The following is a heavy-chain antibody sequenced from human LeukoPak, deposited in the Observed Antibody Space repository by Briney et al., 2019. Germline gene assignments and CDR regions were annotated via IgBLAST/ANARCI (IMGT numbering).Heavy chain of an antibody. CDR2: VYPGDSDT. V-gene: IGHV5-51*01. D-gene: IGHD2-15*01. CDR1: GYTFTHYW. J-gene: IGHJ4*02. Sequence: GESLKISCQGSGYTFTHYWIAWVRQMPGKGLEWMGIVYPGDSDTRYSPSFQGQVTISADKSINTAYLQWSSLKASDTAMYYCARRGFCSGGSCFSAHFDIWGQGTLLTVSS. CDR3: ARRGFCSGGSCFSAHFDI.